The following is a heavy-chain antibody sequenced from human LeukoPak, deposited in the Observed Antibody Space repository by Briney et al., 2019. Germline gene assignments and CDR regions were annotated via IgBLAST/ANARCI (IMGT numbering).Heavy chain of an antibody. CDR1: GFTFRSHD. CDR2: ISASGGST. Sequence: GGSLRLSCAASGFTFRSHDMSWVRQAPVKGLEWVSGISASGGSTFYADSVKGRFTISRDNSKNTLYLQMNGLRVEDTAVYYCVREGPRGLAFDIWGQGTMVTVSS. V-gene: IGHV3-23*01. J-gene: IGHJ3*02. CDR3: VREGPRGLAFDI.